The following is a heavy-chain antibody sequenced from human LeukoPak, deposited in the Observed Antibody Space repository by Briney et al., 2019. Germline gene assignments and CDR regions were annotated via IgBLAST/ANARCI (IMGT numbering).Heavy chain of an antibody. D-gene: IGHD6-6*01. J-gene: IGHJ5*02. CDR3: ARDIGRRKAAPPGWFDP. CDR1: GFTFSSYW. Sequence: GGSLRLSCAASGFTFSSYWMSWVRQAPGKGLEWVASIKQDGSEKYCVDSVKGRFTISRDNANNSLYLQMNSLRADDTAVYYCARDIGRRKAAPPGWFDPWGQGALVTVSS. V-gene: IGHV3-7*01. CDR2: IKQDGSEK.